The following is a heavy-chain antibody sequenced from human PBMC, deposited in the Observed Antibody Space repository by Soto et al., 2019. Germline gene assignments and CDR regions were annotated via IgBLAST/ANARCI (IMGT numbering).Heavy chain of an antibody. CDR2: MYYSGGT. CDR3: AKQTGSGSYNNVGSGGHLDY. D-gene: IGHD3-10*01. Sequence: SETLSLTSTVSGGSISSYYWSWLRQPPGKGLEWIGYMYYSGGTNYNPSLKSRVTISEDMSKNQFSLKLSSVTAEDTAVYYCAKQTGSGSYNNVGSGGHLDYWGQGTLVTVSS. V-gene: IGHV4-59*01. J-gene: IGHJ4*02. CDR1: GGSISSYY.